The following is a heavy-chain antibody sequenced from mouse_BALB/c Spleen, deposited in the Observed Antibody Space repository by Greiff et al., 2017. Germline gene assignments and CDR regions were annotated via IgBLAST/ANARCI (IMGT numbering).Heavy chain of an antibody. J-gene: IGHJ2*01. CDR1: GFTFSSYA. CDR2: ISSGGSYT. CDR3: ARVHYSFDY. Sequence: EVHLVESGGGLVKPGGSLKLSCAASGFTFSSYAMSWVRQSPEKRLEWVAEISSGGSYTYYPDTVTGRFTISRDNAKNTLYLEMSSLRSEDTAMYYCARVHYSFDYWGQGTTLTVSS. V-gene: IGHV5-9-4*01.